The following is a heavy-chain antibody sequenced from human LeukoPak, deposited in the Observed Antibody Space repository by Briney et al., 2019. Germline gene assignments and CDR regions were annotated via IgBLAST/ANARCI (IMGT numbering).Heavy chain of an antibody. J-gene: IGHJ4*02. CDR1: GDSVSSGSYY. V-gene: IGHV4-61*01. Sequence: PSETLSLTCTVSGDSVSSGSYYWSWIRQPPGKGLEWIGYIYYSGSTNYNPSLKSRVTISVDTSKNQFSLKLRPVTAADTAVYYCARVVGNAFDYWGQGTLVTVSS. CDR2: IYYSGST. CDR3: ARVVGNAFDY.